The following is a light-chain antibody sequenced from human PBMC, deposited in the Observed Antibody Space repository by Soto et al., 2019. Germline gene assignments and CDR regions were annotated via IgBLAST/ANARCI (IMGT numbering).Light chain of an antibody. CDR3: QQSHSTPYT. V-gene: IGKV1-39*01. CDR2: EAS. CDR1: QIISNY. Sequence: DIQMTQSPSSLSASVADRVTITCRASQIISNYLEWYQQKPGKAPKLLIYEASHLQSGVPSRFSGSGSGTDYTLTISSLQPEDFATYYCQQSHSTPYTFGQGTKLEI. J-gene: IGKJ2*01.